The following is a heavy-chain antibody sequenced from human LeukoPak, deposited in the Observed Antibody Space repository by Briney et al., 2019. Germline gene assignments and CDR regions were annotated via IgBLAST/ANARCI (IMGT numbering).Heavy chain of an antibody. J-gene: IGHJ4*02. V-gene: IGHV1-69*04. CDR3: ATGGTTGNRPDY. CDR2: ITYIVGIA. D-gene: IGHD1-1*01. CDR1: GGTLSSSA. Sequence: GAAVKVSLKGSGGTLSSSAISWVRQPPGQGLEWMGSITYIVGIANYAQKFQGRVTITADKSKNTVYMELNSLRSEDTAVYFCATGGTTGNRPDYWGQGALVTVSS.